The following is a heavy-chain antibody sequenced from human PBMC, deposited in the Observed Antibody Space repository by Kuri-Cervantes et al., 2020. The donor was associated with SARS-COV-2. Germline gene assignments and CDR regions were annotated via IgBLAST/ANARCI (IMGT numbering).Heavy chain of an antibody. D-gene: IGHD5-18*01. Sequence: SETLSLTCTVSGGSISSSSYYWGWIRQPPGKGLEWIGSIYYSGSTYYNPSLKSRVTISVDTSKNQFSLKLSSVTAADTAVYYCASCTAMVPVNYYYMDVWGKGTTVTVSS. CDR1: GGSISSSSYY. V-gene: IGHV4-39*07. J-gene: IGHJ6*03. CDR3: ASCTAMVPVNYYYMDV. CDR2: IYYSGST.